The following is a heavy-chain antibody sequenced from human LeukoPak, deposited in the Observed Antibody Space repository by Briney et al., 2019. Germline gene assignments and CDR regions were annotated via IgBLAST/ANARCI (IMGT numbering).Heavy chain of an antibody. Sequence: SETLSLTCAVYGGSFSGYYWSWIRQPPGKGLEWIGENNHSGSANYNPSLKSRVTISVDTSKNQFSLKLSSVTAADTAVYYCARGSLRRGIYFDYWGQGTLVTVSS. CDR3: ARGSLRRGIYFDY. V-gene: IGHV4-34*01. CDR1: GGSFSGYY. D-gene: IGHD6-13*01. J-gene: IGHJ4*02. CDR2: NNHSGSA.